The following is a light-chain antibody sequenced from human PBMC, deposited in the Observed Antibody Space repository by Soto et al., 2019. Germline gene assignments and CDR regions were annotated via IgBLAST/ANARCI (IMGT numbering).Light chain of an antibody. CDR3: QRGNRFPIT. Sequence: DIQMTQSPSSVSASVGDRVTITSRASQDISSGLAWYQQKPGKAPKXLIYAASSLQSGVPSRFSGSESGTDFTLTISSLQPEDFATYFCQRGNRFPITFGQGTRLEIK. CDR1: QDISSG. J-gene: IGKJ5*01. V-gene: IGKV1D-12*01. CDR2: AAS.